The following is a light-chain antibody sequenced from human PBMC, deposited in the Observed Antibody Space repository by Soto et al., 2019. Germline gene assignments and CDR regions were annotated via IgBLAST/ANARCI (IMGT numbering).Light chain of an antibody. J-gene: IGKJ1*01. CDR3: LQAPDCPWK. V-gene: IGKV2-24*01. Sequence: DIVMTQNPVSLPVTLGQPASISCRSSQGLVHSDGNTYLSWLQQRPGQPPRLLLYKISQRFSGVKDRFTCIGAGGDRTLRISRVEDEDVGIYYCLQAPDCPWKFAQGTKV. CDR1: QGLVHSDGNTY. CDR2: KIS.